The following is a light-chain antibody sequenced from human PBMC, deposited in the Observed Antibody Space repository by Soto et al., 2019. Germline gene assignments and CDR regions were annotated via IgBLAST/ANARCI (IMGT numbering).Light chain of an antibody. CDR3: QHYNGYPLT. CDR2: KAS. J-gene: IGKJ4*01. Sequence: DIQMTQSPSTLSASVGDRVTITCRASRSISGWLAWYQQKPGKAPKLLIYKASTLESGVPSRFSGSGSGTEFTLTISSLQPDDFATYYCQHYNGYPLTFGGATMVEIK. CDR1: RSISGW. V-gene: IGKV1-5*03.